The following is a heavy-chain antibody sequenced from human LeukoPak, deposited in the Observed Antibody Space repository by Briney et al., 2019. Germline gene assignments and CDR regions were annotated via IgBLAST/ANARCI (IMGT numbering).Heavy chain of an antibody. Sequence: SETLSLTCTVSGDSISSGDYYWSWIRQPAGKGLEWIGRISSSGSTNYNPSLRSRVTISVDTSKNQFSLKLSSVTAADTAVYYCARVGSSGLYYYYYMDVWGKVTTVTISS. CDR1: GDSISSGDYY. D-gene: IGHD3-22*01. CDR2: ISSSGST. J-gene: IGHJ6*03. CDR3: ARVGSSGLYYYYYMDV. V-gene: IGHV4-61*02.